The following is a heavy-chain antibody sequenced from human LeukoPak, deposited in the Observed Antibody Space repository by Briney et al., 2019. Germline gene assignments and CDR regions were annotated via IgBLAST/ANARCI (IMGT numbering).Heavy chain of an antibody. D-gene: IGHD6-13*01. Sequence: PGGSLRLSCATSGFTFDSKWMSWVRQAPGKGLEWVANIKEDGSEKYYVDSVKGRFTISRDNAKNSVYLQMKSLRAEDTAMYYSAREIGSAAWGRWGQGTLVIVS. CDR3: AREIGSAAWGR. CDR1: GFTFDSKW. V-gene: IGHV3-7*05. J-gene: IGHJ4*02. CDR2: IKEDGSEK.